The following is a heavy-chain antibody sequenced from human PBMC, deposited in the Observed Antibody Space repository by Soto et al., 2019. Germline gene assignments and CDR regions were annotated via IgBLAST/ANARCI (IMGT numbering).Heavy chain of an antibody. CDR1: GVTVSSNY. CDR3: ARHGYNYGGGYFDY. CDR2: IYSGGST. D-gene: IGHD5-18*01. V-gene: IGHV3-66*04. Sequence: GGSLRLSCAASGVTVSSNYMSWVRQAPGKGLEWVSVIYSGGSTYYADSVKGRFTISRDNSKNTLYLQTNSLRAEDTAVYYCARHGYNYGGGYFDYWGQGTLVTVSS. J-gene: IGHJ4*02.